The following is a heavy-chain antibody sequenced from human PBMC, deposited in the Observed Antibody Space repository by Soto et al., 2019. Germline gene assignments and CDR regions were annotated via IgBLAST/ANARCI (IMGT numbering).Heavy chain of an antibody. CDR3: TRDASRDSSARGWFDP. D-gene: IGHD6-13*01. Sequence: SLQLSFAASGFTFSSSAMHWVRQAPGKGLERVAGISYDGNNEKYADSVKGRFTISRDNAKNSLHLQMNSLRAEDTAVYYCTRDASRDSSARGWFDPWGPGTLVTVSS. V-gene: IGHV3-30*07. J-gene: IGHJ5*02. CDR2: ISYDGNNE. CDR1: GFTFSSSA.